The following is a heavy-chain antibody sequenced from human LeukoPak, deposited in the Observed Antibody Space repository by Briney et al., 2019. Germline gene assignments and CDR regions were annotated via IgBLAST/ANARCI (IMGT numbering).Heavy chain of an antibody. CDR2: INHSGST. CDR3: ARADYSNSVDFDY. V-gene: IGHV4-34*01. D-gene: IGHD4-11*01. J-gene: IGHJ4*02. CDR1: GGSFSGYY. Sequence: KSSETLSLTCAVYGGSFSGYYWSWIRQPPGKGLEWIGEINHSGSTNYNPSLKSRVTISVDTSKNQFSLKLSSVTAADTAVYYCARADYSNSVDFDYWGQGTLVTVS.